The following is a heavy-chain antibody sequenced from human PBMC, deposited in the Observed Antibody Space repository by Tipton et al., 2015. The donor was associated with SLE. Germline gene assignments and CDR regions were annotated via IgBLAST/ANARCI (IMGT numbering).Heavy chain of an antibody. D-gene: IGHD3-10*01. Sequence: LTCTVSGGSISSGGYYWSWIRQHPGKGLEWIGYIYYSGSTYYNPSLKSRVTISVDTSKNQFSLKLSSVTAADTAVYYCARDRGKSPDIWGQGTMVTVSS. J-gene: IGHJ3*02. CDR3: ARDRGKSPDI. CDR1: GGSISSGGYY. V-gene: IGHV4-31*03. CDR2: IYYSGST.